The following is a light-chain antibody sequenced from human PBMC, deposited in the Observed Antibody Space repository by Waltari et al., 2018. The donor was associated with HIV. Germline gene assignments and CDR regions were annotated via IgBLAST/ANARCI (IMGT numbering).Light chain of an antibody. Sequence: QSVLTQPPSVSGAPGQRVTISCTGSSSNTGARFDVPWYQQVPGTAPKLLIYGNINRPSGVPDRFSGSKSGASASLAITGLQAEDEADYYCQSYDSSLSGSRVFGTGTKVTVL. CDR3: QSYDSSLSGSRV. V-gene: IGLV1-40*01. CDR2: GNI. J-gene: IGLJ1*01. CDR1: SSNTGARFD.